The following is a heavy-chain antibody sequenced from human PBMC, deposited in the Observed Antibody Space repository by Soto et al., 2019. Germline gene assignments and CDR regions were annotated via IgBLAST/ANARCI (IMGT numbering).Heavy chain of an antibody. Sequence: SETLSLTCSVSGGSMIGYYWTWIRQAPGKGLEWIGYVYYSGSANYNPSLKSRVTISVDTSKNQFSLNLRSVTAADTAVYFCARVYGSPAYYFDYWGRGTLVTVSS. CDR1: GGSMIGYY. CDR3: ARVYGSPAYYFDY. V-gene: IGHV4-59*01. CDR2: VYYSGSA. D-gene: IGHD3-10*01. J-gene: IGHJ4*02.